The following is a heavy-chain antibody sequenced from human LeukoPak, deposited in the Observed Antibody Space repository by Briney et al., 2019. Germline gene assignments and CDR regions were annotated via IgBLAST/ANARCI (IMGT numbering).Heavy chain of an antibody. Sequence: GGSLRLSCAASGFTFSSYWMHWVRQAPGKGLVWVSRIKSDGSTNYADSVKGRFTISGDNAKNTVSLQMNSLRTEDTGVYYCARAPSEIGGYYPEYFRHWGQGTLVTVSS. D-gene: IGHD3-22*01. CDR3: ARAPSEIGGYYPEYFRH. CDR1: GFTFSSYW. CDR2: IKSDGST. V-gene: IGHV3-74*01. J-gene: IGHJ1*01.